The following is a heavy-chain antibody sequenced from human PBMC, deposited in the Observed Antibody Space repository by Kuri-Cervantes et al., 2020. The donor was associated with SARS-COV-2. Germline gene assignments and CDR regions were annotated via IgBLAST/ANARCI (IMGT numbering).Heavy chain of an antibody. D-gene: IGHD3-3*01. Sequence: ASVKVSCKASGYTFTGYYIHWVRQAPGQGLEWMGIINPSGGSTRYAQKFQGRVIMTRDTSTSTVYMELSSLRSEDTAVYYCARGVPWGWSGYSQADAFDIWGQGTMVTVSS. CDR1: GYTFTGYY. CDR2: INPSGGST. CDR3: ARGVPWGWSGYSQADAFDI. J-gene: IGHJ3*02. V-gene: IGHV1-46*01.